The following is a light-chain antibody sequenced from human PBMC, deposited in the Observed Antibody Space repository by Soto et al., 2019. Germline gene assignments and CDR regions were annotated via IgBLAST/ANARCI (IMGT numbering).Light chain of an antibody. CDR1: QGISSY. V-gene: IGKV1-9*01. CDR2: DAS. CDR3: QQLSTSLT. J-gene: IGKJ4*01. Sequence: DIQLTQSPSSLSSSVGDRVTISCRASQGISSYLAWYQQKPGKAPKLLIYDASNLETGVPARFSGSGSGTDFTLTISSLQPEDFAIYYCQQLSTSLTFGGGTKVEIK.